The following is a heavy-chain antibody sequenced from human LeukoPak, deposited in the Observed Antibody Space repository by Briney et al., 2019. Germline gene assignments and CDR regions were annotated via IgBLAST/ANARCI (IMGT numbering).Heavy chain of an antibody. V-gene: IGHV4-59*12. CDR2: IYYSGST. CDR1: GGSISSYY. D-gene: IGHD6-6*01. CDR3: ARDKQLVRGFYYYYYYMDV. Sequence: PSETLSLTCTVSGGSISSYYWSWIRQPPGKGLEWIGYIYYSGSTNYNPSLKSRVTISVDTSRNQFSLKLSSVTAADTAVYYCARDKQLVRGFYYYYYYMDVWGKGTTVTVSS. J-gene: IGHJ6*03.